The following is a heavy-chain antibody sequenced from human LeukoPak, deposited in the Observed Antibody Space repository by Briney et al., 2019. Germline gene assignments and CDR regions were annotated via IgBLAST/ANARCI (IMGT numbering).Heavy chain of an antibody. CDR1: GVSISSSYSY. CDR3: ANLDY. V-gene: IGHV4-39*01. Sequence: SETLSLTCTVSGVSISSSYSYWGWIRQPPGKGLEWIGSIYYSGSTYYNPSLKSRVTISVDTSKNQFSLKLSSVTAADTAVYYCANLDYWGQGTLVTVSS. J-gene: IGHJ4*02. CDR2: IYYSGST.